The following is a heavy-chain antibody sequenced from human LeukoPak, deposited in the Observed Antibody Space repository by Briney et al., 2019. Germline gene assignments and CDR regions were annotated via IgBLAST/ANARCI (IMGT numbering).Heavy chain of an antibody. Sequence: GASVKVSCKASGYNFISYYMHWVRQAPGQGLEWMGIINPSGGSTSYAQKSQDRVTMTRDTSTCTVYMELSSLKSEDTAVYYCAREGVVLVDAVRYYYYGMDVWGQGTTVTVSS. J-gene: IGHJ6*02. CDR2: INPSGGST. CDR3: AREGVVLVDAVRYYYYGMDV. V-gene: IGHV1-46*01. CDR1: GYNFISYY. D-gene: IGHD2-8*01.